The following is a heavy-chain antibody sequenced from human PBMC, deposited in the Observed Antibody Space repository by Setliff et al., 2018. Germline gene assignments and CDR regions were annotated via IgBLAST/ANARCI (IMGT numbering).Heavy chain of an antibody. CDR2: IIPIFGTA. D-gene: IGHD5-18*01. J-gene: IGHJ4*02. Sequence: ASVKVSCKASGGTFSSYDISWVRQAPGQGLEWMGRIIPIFGTANYAQKFQGRVTITADRSTSTAYMELSRLRSEDTAVYYCARSPFPVDTVMVTTFDSWGQGTLVTVSS. CDR3: ARSPFPVDTVMVTTFDS. V-gene: IGHV1-69*06. CDR1: GGTFSSYD.